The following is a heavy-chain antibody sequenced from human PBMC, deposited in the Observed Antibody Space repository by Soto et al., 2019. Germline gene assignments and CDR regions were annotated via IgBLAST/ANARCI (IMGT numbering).Heavy chain of an antibody. CDR3: AGGRGSSWYDYYYMDV. J-gene: IGHJ6*03. D-gene: IGHD6-13*01. Sequence: GGSLKVSRKASGYTFTSYYMHWVRQAPGQGLEWMGIINPSGGSTSYAQKFQGRVTMTRDTSTSTVYMELSSLRSEDTAVYYCAGGRGSSWYDYYYMDVWGKGTTVTVSS. V-gene: IGHV1-46*01. CDR2: INPSGGST. CDR1: GYTFTSYY.